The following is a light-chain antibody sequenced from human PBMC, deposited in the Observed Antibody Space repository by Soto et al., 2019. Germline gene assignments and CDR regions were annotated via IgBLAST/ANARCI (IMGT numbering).Light chain of an antibody. Sequence: QSALTQPASVSGSPGQSITISCAGSGCDVGNYDLLSWYQQIPGKAPKLIIFEVNRRPSGVSGRFSGSKAGNTASLTISGLQAEDEADFFCCSYAGTGAWVFGGGTKLTVL. CDR2: EVN. V-gene: IGLV2-23*02. J-gene: IGLJ3*02. CDR3: CSYAGTGAWV. CDR1: GCDVGNYDL.